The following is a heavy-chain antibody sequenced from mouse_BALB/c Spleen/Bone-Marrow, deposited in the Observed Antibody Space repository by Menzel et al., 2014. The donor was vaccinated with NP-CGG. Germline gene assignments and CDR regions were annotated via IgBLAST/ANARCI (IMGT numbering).Heavy chain of an antibody. V-gene: IGHV5-12*02. CDR3: TRESYGYAMDH. CDR2: ISNSDGST. D-gene: IGHD1-1*01. CDR1: GFTFSDYY. Sequence: EVMLVESGGGLVQPGGSLKLSCATSGFTFSDYYMYWVRQTPDRRLEWVAYISNSDGSTYYPGTVKGRFTISRDNAKNTLYLQMSRLKSEDTAMYYCTRESYGYAMDHWGQGTSVTVSS. J-gene: IGHJ4*01.